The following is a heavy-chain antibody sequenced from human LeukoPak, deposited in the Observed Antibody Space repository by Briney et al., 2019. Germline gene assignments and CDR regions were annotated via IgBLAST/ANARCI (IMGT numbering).Heavy chain of an antibody. J-gene: IGHJ4*02. V-gene: IGHV1-2*02. CDR3: ARVHSYGHQYDY. D-gene: IGHD5-18*01. CDR2: INPSSGGT. Sequence: ASVKVSCKASGYTFTGYYMHWVRQAPGQGLEWMGWINPSSGGTNYAQKFQGRVTMTRDTSISTAYMELSRLRSDDTAVYYCARVHSYGHQYDYWGQGTLVTVSS. CDR1: GYTFTGYY.